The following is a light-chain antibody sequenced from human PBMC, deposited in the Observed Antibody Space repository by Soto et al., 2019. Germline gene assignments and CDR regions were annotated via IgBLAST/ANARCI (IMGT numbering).Light chain of an antibody. CDR3: ASYVSRSDVFV. CDR1: SSDIGSYNY. Sequence: QSALTQPASMSGSPGQSITISCTGTSSDIGSYNYVSWYQHHPGKAPKLLIYDVTTRPSGISNRFSGSKSGHTASLTISGLQAEDGADYYCASYVSRSDVFVFGPGTKVTV. V-gene: IGLV2-14*03. CDR2: DVT. J-gene: IGLJ1*01.